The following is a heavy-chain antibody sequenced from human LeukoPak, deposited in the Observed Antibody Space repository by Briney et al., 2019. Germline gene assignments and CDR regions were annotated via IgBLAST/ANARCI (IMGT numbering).Heavy chain of an antibody. V-gene: IGHV3-30*18. CDR2: ISYDGSNK. Sequence: GGSLRLSCAASGFTFSSYAMSWVRQAPGKGLEWVAVISYDGSNKYYADSVKGRFTISRDNSKNTLYLQMNSLRAEDTAVYYCAKGGVAAIFDYWGQGTLVTVSS. J-gene: IGHJ4*02. D-gene: IGHD2-15*01. CDR3: AKGGVAAIFDY. CDR1: GFTFSSYA.